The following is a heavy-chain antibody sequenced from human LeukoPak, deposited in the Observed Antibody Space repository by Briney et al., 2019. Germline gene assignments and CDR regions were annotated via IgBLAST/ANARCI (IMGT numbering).Heavy chain of an antibody. Sequence: GGSLRLSCAASGFTFSSYPMSWVRQAPGKGLEWLAYISSSSSNIYYADSVRGRFTISRDNAKNSLYLQMNSLRAEDTAVYYCAREGKGYCSTTNCLPYYLDYWGQGTLVTVSS. CDR2: ISSSSSNI. CDR3: AREGKGYCSTTNCLPYYLDY. V-gene: IGHV3-48*01. D-gene: IGHD2-2*01. J-gene: IGHJ4*02. CDR1: GFTFSSYP.